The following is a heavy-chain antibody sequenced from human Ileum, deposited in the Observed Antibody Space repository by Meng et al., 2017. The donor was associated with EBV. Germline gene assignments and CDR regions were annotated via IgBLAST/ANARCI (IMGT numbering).Heavy chain of an antibody. CDR1: GGLFSLYY. Sequence: WGGAFVEPSRPLHLLWLFYGGLFSLYYWGSIRQSPGKGLEWIGEINQSGSTNYNPSLKSRVTISVDTSKNQFSLKLTSVPAADTAVYYCAREARSSGYHPGIGPWGQGTLVTVSS. J-gene: IGHJ5*02. V-gene: IGHV4-34*01. CDR3: AREARSSGYHPGIGP. CDR2: INQSGST. D-gene: IGHD3-22*01.